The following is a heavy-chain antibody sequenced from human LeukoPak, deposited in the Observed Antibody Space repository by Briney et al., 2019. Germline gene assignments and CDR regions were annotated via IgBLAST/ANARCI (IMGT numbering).Heavy chain of an antibody. CDR1: GFTFSSYS. D-gene: IGHD6-13*01. CDR3: AREKTSIAAAGYFDY. Sequence: GGSLRLSCAASGFTFSSYSMNWVRQAPGKGLEWVSYISSSSSTIYYADSVKGRFTISRDNAKNSLYLQMNSLRAEDTAVYYCAREKTSIAAAGYFDYWGQGTLVTVSP. V-gene: IGHV3-48*01. J-gene: IGHJ4*02. CDR2: ISSSSSTI.